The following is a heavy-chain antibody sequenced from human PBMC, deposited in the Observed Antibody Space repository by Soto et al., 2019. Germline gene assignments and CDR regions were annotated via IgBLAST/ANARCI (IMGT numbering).Heavy chain of an antibody. CDR2: ISIGGRSI. V-gene: IGHV3-21*05. Sequence: PGGSLRLSCAASGFTFRNYNMNWVRQVPGKGLEWVAHISIGGRSINYADSVKGRFTISRDDAEKSLNLHMNSLGAEDTARYYCVRDQLFFNDFSGRPVNGFDVWGRGTMVTVSS. J-gene: IGHJ3*01. CDR3: VRDQLFFNDFSGRPVNGFDV. D-gene: IGHD1-1*01. CDR1: GFTFRNYN.